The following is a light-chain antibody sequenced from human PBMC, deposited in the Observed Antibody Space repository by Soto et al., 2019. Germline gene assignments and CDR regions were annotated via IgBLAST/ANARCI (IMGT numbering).Light chain of an antibody. CDR2: GAS. CDR3: QQYNNWPPLYT. V-gene: IGKV3-15*01. J-gene: IGKJ2*01. CDR1: QSVSSN. Sequence: ETVMTLSPATLSVSPGERATLSCRASQSVSSNVAWYQQKPGQAPCLLIYGASTRATGIPARFSGSGSGTEFTLTISSLQSEDFAVYYCQQYNNWPPLYTFGQGTKLEIK.